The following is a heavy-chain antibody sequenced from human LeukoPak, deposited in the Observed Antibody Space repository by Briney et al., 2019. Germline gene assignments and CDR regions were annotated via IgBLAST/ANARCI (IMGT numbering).Heavy chain of an antibody. J-gene: IGHJ6*02. Sequence: GGSLRLSCAASGFTFSSYSMNWVRQAPGKGLKWVSSISSSSSYIYYADSVKGRFTISRDNAKNSLYLQMNSLRAEDTAVYYCARGYCSSTSCGDYYYYGMDVWGQGTTVTVSS. CDR2: ISSSSSYI. CDR1: GFTFSSYS. V-gene: IGHV3-21*01. D-gene: IGHD2-2*01. CDR3: ARGYCSSTSCGDYYYYGMDV.